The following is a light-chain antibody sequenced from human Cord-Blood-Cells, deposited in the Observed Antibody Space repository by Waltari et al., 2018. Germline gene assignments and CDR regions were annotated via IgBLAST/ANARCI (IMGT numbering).Light chain of an antibody. J-gene: IGLJ1*01. CDR2: DVS. V-gene: IGLV2-11*01. CDR1: SSDVGGDNY. Sequence: QSALTQPRSVSGSPGQSVTISCTGTSSDVGGDNYVSGYQQHPGKAPKLMIDDVSKRPSGVPDRFSGSKSGNTASLTISGLQAEDEADYYCCSYAGSYTYVFGTGTKVTVL. CDR3: CSYAGSYTYV.